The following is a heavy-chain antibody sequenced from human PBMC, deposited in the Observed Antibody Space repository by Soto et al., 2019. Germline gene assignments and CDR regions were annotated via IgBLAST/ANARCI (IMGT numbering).Heavy chain of an antibody. CDR3: TTGASGAVAGTVVDY. V-gene: IGHV3-15*01. Sequence: GGSLRLSCAASGFTFSNAWMSWVRQAPGKGLEWVGRIKSKTDGGTTDYAAPVKGRFPISRDDSKNTLYLQMNSLKTEDTAVYYCTTGASGAVAGTVVDYWGQGTLVTVSS. D-gene: IGHD6-19*01. CDR2: IKSKTDGGTT. J-gene: IGHJ4*02. CDR1: GFTFSNAW.